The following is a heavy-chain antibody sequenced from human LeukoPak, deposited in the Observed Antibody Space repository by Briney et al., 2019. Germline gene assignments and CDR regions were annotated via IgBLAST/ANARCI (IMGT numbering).Heavy chain of an antibody. CDR3: ARVLGYCSSTSCLYYFDY. J-gene: IGHJ4*02. V-gene: IGHV1-2*02. Sequence: ASVKVSCKASGYTFTGYYMHWVRQAPGQGLEWMGWINPNSGGTNYAQKFQGKVTMTRDTSISTAYMELSRLRSDDTAVYYCARVLGYCSSTSCLYYFDYWGQGTLVTVSS. CDR1: GYTFTGYY. CDR2: INPNSGGT. D-gene: IGHD2-2*01.